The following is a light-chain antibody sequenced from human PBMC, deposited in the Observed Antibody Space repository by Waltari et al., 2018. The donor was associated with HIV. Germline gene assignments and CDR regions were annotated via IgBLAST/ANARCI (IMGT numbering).Light chain of an antibody. CDR1: SSDVGGYNH. CDR2: DVS. CDR3: TSYTTINTYV. Sequence: QSALTQPASVSGSPGQSLTISCTGTSSDVGGYNHVSWYQQHPAKPPKVSIYDVSNRPPGVSNRFPCSKSGNTASLTISGLQAEYEADYYCTSYTTINTYVFGTGTKVTVL. J-gene: IGLJ1*01. V-gene: IGLV2-14*03.